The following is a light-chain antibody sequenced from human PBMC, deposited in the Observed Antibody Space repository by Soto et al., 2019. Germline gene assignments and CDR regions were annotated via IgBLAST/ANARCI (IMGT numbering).Light chain of an antibody. V-gene: IGKV3-11*01. Sequence: EIILTQSPATLSLSPGERATLSCRASQSIGSYLAWYQQKPGQAPRLLIYDASNRATGIPARFSGSGSGTDFTLPLSSLEPEDFAVYYCQQRSSWPRPFGPGTKVDIK. CDR3: QQRSSWPRP. CDR1: QSIGSY. J-gene: IGKJ3*01. CDR2: DAS.